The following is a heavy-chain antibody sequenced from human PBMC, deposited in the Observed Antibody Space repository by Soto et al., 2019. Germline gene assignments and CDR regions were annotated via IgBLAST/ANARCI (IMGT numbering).Heavy chain of an antibody. Sequence: EVQLLESGGGLVQPGGSLRLSCAASGFTFSSYAMSWVRQAPGKGLEWVSAISGSGGSTYYADSVKGRFTISRDNSKNTLYLQMNRLRDGDTAVYYCAKDATYNWNYYYFDYWGQGTLVTVSS. J-gene: IGHJ4*02. V-gene: IGHV3-23*01. CDR1: GFTFSSYA. CDR2: ISGSGGST. D-gene: IGHD1-7*01. CDR3: AKDATYNWNYYYFDY.